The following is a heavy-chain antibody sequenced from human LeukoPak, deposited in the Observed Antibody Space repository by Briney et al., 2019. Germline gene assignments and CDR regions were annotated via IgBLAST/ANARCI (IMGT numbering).Heavy chain of an antibody. J-gene: IGHJ4*02. CDR3: ARAQLTGDPYFDY. CDR1: GGSISSGGYS. CDR2: IYHSGST. Sequence: SQTLSLTCAVSGGSISSGGYSWSWIRQPPGKGLEWIGYIYHSGSTYYNPSLKSRVTISVDRSKNQFSLKLSSVTAADTAVYYCARAQLTGDPYFDYWGQGTLVTVSS. D-gene: IGHD7-27*01. V-gene: IGHV4-30-2*01.